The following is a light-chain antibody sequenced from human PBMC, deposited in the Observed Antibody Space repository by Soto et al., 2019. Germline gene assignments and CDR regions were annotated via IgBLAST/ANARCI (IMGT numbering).Light chain of an antibody. CDR1: SSNIAAGYD. V-gene: IGLV1-40*01. CDR2: GNS. J-gene: IGLJ1*01. CDR3: QSYDSSLSGDV. Sequence: QSVLTQPPSVSGAPGQRVTISCTGSSSNIAAGYDVHWYQQLPGTAPKLLISGNSNRPSGVPDRFTGSKSGTSASLAITGFQAEDESDYYSQSYDSSLSGDVFGTGTKVTVL.